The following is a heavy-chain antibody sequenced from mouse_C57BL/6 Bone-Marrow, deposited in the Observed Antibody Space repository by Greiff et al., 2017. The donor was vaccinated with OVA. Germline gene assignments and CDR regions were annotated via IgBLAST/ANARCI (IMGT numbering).Heavy chain of an antibody. Sequence: EVKLVESGAGLVKPGGSLKLSCAASGFTFSSYAMSWVRQTPEKRLEWVAYISSGGDYIYYADTVKGRFTIYRDNARNTLYLQMSSLKSEDTAMYYCTRLLDAMDYWGQGTSVTVSS. CDR3: TRLLDAMDY. D-gene: IGHD2-1*01. CDR1: GFTFSSYA. CDR2: ISSGGDYI. J-gene: IGHJ4*01. V-gene: IGHV5-9-1*02.